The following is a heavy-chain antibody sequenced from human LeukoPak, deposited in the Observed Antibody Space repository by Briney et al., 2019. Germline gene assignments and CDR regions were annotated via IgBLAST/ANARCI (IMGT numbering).Heavy chain of an antibody. D-gene: IGHD6-6*01. CDR2: IIPIFGTA. J-gene: IGHJ6*02. V-gene: IGHV1-69*01. Sequence: GGSLRLSCAASGFTFSSYAISWVRQAPGQGLEWMGGIIPIFGTANYAQKFQGRVTITADESTSTAYMELSSLRSEDTAVYYCARGIAARRVGDHYYYYGMDVWGQGTTVTVSS. CDR1: GFTFSSYA. CDR3: ARGIAARRVGDHYYYYGMDV.